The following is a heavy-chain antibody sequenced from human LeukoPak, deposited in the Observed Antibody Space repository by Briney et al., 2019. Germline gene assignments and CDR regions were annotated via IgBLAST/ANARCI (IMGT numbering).Heavy chain of an antibody. CDR1: GGPISSYY. CDR3: ARRARAAAGTNYYFDY. V-gene: IGHV4-4*07. Sequence: SETLSLTCTVSGGPISSYYWSWIRQPAGKGLEWIGRIYTSGSTNYNPSLKRRVTMSVDTSKNQFSMKLSSVTAADTAVYYCARRARAAAGTNYYFDYWGQGTLVTVSS. CDR2: IYTSGST. J-gene: IGHJ4*02. D-gene: IGHD6-13*01.